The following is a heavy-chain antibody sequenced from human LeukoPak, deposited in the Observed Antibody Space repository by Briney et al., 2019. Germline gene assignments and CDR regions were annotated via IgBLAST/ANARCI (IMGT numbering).Heavy chain of an antibody. V-gene: IGHV6-1*01. Sequence: SQTLSLTCAISGDSVSSNRAAWYWIRQSPSRGLEWLGRTYYRSKWYNDYAVSVKSRITINPDTSKNQFSLQLNSVTPEDTAVYYCARETTTSGSPFDYWGQGTLVTVSS. D-gene: IGHD6-19*01. CDR3: ARETTTSGSPFDY. CDR1: GDSVSSNRAA. J-gene: IGHJ4*02. CDR2: TYYRSKWYN.